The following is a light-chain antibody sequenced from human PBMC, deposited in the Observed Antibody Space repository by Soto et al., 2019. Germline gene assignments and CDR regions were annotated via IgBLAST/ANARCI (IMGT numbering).Light chain of an antibody. V-gene: IGKV2-28*01. CDR1: QSLLHNNGYNY. Sequence: DIVMTQSPLSLPVTPGEPASISCRSSQSLLHNNGYNYLDWYLQKPGQSPQLLIYLGSNRASGVHDRFSGSGSGTDFTLKISRVEAEDVGVYYCMQALQTTWTFGQGTKVEIK. CDR3: MQALQTTWT. J-gene: IGKJ1*01. CDR2: LGS.